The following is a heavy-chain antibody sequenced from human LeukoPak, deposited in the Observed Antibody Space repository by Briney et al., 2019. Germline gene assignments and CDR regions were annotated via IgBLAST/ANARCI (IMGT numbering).Heavy chain of an antibody. V-gene: IGHV3-48*03. J-gene: IGHJ6*04. CDR3: AELGITIIGGV. CDR1: GFSFSSYE. CDR2: ISSSGSTI. Sequence: PGGSLRLSCAASGFSFSSYEMNWVRQAPGKGLECVSYISSSGSTIYYADSVKGRFTISRDNAKNSLYLQMNSLRAEDTAVYYCAELGITIIGGVWGKGTTVTISS. D-gene: IGHD3-10*02.